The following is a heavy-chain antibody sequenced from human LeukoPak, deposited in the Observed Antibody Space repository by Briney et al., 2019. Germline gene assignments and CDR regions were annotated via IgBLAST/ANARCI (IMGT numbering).Heavy chain of an antibody. CDR3: ARYKALWFGELSPLYYFDY. J-gene: IGHJ4*02. CDR1: GGSISSSSYY. V-gene: IGHV4-39*07. CDR2: IYYSGST. D-gene: IGHD3-10*01. Sequence: SETLSLTCTVSGGSISSSSYYWGWIRQPPGKGLEWIGSIYYSGSTYYNPSLKSRVTISVDTSKNQFSLKLSSVTAADTAVYYCARYKALWFGELSPLYYFDYWGQGTLVTVSS.